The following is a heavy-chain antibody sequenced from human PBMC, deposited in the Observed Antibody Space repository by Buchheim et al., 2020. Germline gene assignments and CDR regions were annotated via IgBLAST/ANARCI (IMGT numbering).Heavy chain of an antibody. J-gene: IGHJ3*02. Sequence: VQLVESGGGVVQPGRSLRLSCAASGFTFSSYAMHWVRQAPGKGLEWVAVISYDGSNKYYADSVKGRFTISRDNSKNTLYLQMNSLRAEDTAVYYCARELTTDYGDYELVAFDIWGQGT. CDR2: ISYDGSNK. V-gene: IGHV3-30-3*01. CDR1: GFTFSSYA. CDR3: ARELTTDYGDYELVAFDI. D-gene: IGHD4-17*01.